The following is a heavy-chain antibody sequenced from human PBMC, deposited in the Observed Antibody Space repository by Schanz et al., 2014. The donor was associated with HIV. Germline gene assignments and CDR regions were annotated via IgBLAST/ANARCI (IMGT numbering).Heavy chain of an antibody. Sequence: QVQLVQSGTEVKKPGSSVKVSCSASGGTFSSFAITWVRQAPGHGLEYVGSINPIYNTPNYAQQFLGRVTITADKSTTTAYMELSGLRSDDTATYYCARLVEDDYGDYGLNWFDPWGQGTLVTVSS. CDR1: GGTFSSFA. D-gene: IGHD4-17*01. CDR2: INPIYNTP. V-gene: IGHV1-69*06. CDR3: ARLVEDDYGDYGLNWFDP. J-gene: IGHJ5*02.